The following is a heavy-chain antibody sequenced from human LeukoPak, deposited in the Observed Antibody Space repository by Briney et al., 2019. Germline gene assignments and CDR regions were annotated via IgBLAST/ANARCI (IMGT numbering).Heavy chain of an antibody. CDR3: ARDWGYGSGSYPEF. Sequence: GGSLRLSCAASGFTFSSYWMSWVRQAPGKGLEWVANINQDGSEKHYVDSVKGRFTISRDNAKNSLYLQMNRLRAEDTAVYYCARDWGYGSGSYPEFWGQGTLVTVSS. CDR1: GFTFSSYW. V-gene: IGHV3-7*05. CDR2: INQDGSEK. J-gene: IGHJ4*02. D-gene: IGHD3-10*01.